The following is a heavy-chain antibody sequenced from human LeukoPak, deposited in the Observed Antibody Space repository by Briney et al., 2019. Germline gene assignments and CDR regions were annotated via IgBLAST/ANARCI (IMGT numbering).Heavy chain of an antibody. CDR3: AREGVVGATFWSRDAFDI. CDR2: IYSDGGT. CDR1: GFTVSSNF. D-gene: IGHD1-26*01. V-gene: IGHV3-53*01. J-gene: IGHJ3*02. Sequence: GGSLRLSCAASGFTVSSNFMSWVRQAPGKGLEWVSIIYSDGGTHYADSVKGRFTISRDNSKNTVYLQMNSLRAEDTAVYYCAREGVVGATFWSRDAFDIWGQGTMVTVSS.